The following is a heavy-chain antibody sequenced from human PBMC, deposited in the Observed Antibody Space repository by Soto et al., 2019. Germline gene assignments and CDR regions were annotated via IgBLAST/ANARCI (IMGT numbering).Heavy chain of an antibody. Sequence: PGGSLRLSCAASGSSFSSYPIHWVRQVPDKGLEWVAVISYDGTYKHNADSVKGRFTWSRDNSKSTVSLHMNSLRAEDTALYYCAKDRPRRTSGYFFDYWGQGTTVTVSS. V-gene: IGHV3-30*18. J-gene: IGHJ4*02. CDR1: GSSFSSYP. CDR2: ISYDGTYK. CDR3: AKDRPRRTSGYFFDY. D-gene: IGHD1-1*01.